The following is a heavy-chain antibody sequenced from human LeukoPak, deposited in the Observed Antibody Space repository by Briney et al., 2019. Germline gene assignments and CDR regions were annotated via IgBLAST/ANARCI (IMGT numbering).Heavy chain of an antibody. CDR2: IHTSGST. J-gene: IGHJ6*03. V-gene: IGHV4-4*09. D-gene: IGHD2-2*01. CDR1: GGSISSYY. Sequence: SETLSLTCTVSGGSISSYYWSWIRQPPGKGLEWIGYIHTSGSTNYNPSLKSRVTISVDTSKNQFSLKLSSVTAADTAVYYCARLVVPAATRYYYYYMDVWGKGTTVTVSS. CDR3: ARLVVPAATRYYYYYMDV.